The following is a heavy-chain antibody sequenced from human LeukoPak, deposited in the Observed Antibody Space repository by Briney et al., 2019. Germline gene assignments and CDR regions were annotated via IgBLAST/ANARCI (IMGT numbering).Heavy chain of an antibody. CDR2: ISGSGDYT. Sequence: GGTLRLSWAASGFTFSNYGMSWVRQAPGKGLEWVSAISGSGDYTYYADSVKGRFTISRDNSKNTLYLQMNSLRAEDTAIYYCAKPGYSSGWYFDYWGQGTLVTVSS. D-gene: IGHD6-19*01. CDR3: AKPGYSSGWYFDY. V-gene: IGHV3-23*01. CDR1: GFTFSNYG. J-gene: IGHJ4*02.